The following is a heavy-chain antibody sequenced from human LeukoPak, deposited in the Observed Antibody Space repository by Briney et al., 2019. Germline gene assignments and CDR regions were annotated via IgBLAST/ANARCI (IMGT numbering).Heavy chain of an antibody. CDR2: IYPDDSDT. Sequence: GESLKISCKTSGYSFTTYWIGWVRQMPGTGLEWVGAIYPDDSDTRYSPSFQGQAVISADRSIRTAYLQWNTLKTSDTAMYYCVRQRGASGTINHFDPWGQGTLVTVSS. D-gene: IGHD3-10*01. CDR3: VRQRGASGTINHFDP. J-gene: IGHJ5*02. V-gene: IGHV5-51*01. CDR1: GYSFTTYW.